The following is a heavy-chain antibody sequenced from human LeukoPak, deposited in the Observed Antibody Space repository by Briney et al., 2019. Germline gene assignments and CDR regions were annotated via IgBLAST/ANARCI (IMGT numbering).Heavy chain of an antibody. D-gene: IGHD2-15*01. J-gene: IGHJ4*02. CDR3: ARRSAHFDY. V-gene: IGHV4-34*01. Sequence: SETLSLTCAVYGGSFSGYYWSWIRQPPGKGLEWIGEINHSGSTNYNPSLKSRVIISVDTSKNQFSLKLSSVTAADTAVYYCARRSAHFDYWGQGTLVTVSS. CDR2: INHSGST. CDR1: GGSFSGYY.